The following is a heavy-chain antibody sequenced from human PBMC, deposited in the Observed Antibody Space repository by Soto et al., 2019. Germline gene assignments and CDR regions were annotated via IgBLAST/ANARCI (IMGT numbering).Heavy chain of an antibody. J-gene: IGHJ4*02. CDR1: GYTFTSYG. Sequence: ASVKVSCKASGYTFTSYGISWVRRAPGQGLEWMGWISAYNGNTNYAQKPQGRVTMTPDTSTSTAYMELRGLRSEDTAVYYCASDRHPRTLAVSEAPLDYWGQGTLRTVSS. D-gene: IGHD6-13*01. CDR3: ASDRHPRTLAVSEAPLDY. CDR2: ISAYNGNT. V-gene: IGHV1-18*01.